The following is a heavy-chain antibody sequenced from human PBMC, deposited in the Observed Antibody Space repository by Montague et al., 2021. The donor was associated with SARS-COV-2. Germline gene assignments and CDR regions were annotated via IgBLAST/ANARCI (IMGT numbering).Heavy chain of an antibody. D-gene: IGHD1-26*01. V-gene: IGHV3-30-3*02. J-gene: IGHJ5*02. Sequence: SLRLSCAASGFTFSSYAMHWVRQAPGKGLEWVALIPYDGSNKYYADSVKGRFTISRYNSKNTLYLQMNSLRAEDTAVYYCAKDSGSSFEPWGQGTLVTVSS. CDR3: AKDSGSSFEP. CDR2: IPYDGSNK. CDR1: GFTFSSYA.